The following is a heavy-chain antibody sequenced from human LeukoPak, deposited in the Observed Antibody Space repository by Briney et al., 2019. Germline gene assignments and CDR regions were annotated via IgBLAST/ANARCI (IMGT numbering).Heavy chain of an antibody. V-gene: IGHV3-74*01. CDR2: IYGDGTTT. CDR1: GFTFSSYW. Sequence: GGSLRLSCAASGFTFSSYWMHWDRQAPGNGLVWVSRIYGDGTTTNYADSVKGRFTISRDNANNTLYLQMNSLRDEDTAVYYCARAEYSSSSRHFDYWGQGTLVTVSS. J-gene: IGHJ4*02. D-gene: IGHD6-6*01. CDR3: ARAEYSSSSRHFDY.